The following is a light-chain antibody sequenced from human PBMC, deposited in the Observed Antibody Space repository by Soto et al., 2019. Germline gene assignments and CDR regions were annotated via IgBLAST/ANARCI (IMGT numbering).Light chain of an antibody. V-gene: IGKV1-5*03. Sequence: DIQMTQSPSTLSASVGDRVTITCRASHIVNNWLAWYQQKPGKAPTLLIYEASSLESGVPSRFSGSGSGTEFTLTISSLQPDDSATYFCQQYNTFSPKRTFGQGTKVEIK. CDR2: EAS. CDR1: HIVNNW. CDR3: QQYNTFSPKRT. J-gene: IGKJ1*01.